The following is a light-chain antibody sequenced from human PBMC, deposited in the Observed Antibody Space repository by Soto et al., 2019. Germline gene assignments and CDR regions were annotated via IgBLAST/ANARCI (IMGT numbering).Light chain of an antibody. J-gene: IGKJ1*01. CDR1: QSISSW. Sequence: TSSPSTLAASVENRVTITCRASQSISSWLAWYQQKPGKAPKLLIYKASSLESGVPSRFSGSGSGTEFTLTISSLQPEDFAVYYCQQYGSSPSWTCGQWAK. CDR3: QQYGSSPSWT. CDR2: KAS. V-gene: IGKV1-5*03.